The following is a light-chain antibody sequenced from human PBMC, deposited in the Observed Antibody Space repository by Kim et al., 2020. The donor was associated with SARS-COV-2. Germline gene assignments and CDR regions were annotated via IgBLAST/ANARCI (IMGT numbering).Light chain of an antibody. J-gene: IGLJ2*01. V-gene: IGLV1-44*01. Sequence: QSVLTQPPSASGTPGQRVTISCSGSSSNIGRNTIHWYQQLPGTAPKLLMYSNNQRPSGVLDRFSGSKSGTSASLTISGLQSEDEADYYCAAWDDSLNGVIFGGGTQLTVL. CDR3: AAWDDSLNGVI. CDR2: SNN. CDR1: SSNIGRNT.